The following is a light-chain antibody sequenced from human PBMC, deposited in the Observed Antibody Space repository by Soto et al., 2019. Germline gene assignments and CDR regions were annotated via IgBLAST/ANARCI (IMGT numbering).Light chain of an antibody. Sequence: QSALTQPASVSGSPGQTITISCTGTSGDIGAFNYVSWYQQHPGNAPKLLIYEVTNRPSGVSSRFSASKTGNTAYLTISGLQAEDEADYYCCSYTRSGTLVFAGGTKLTVL. V-gene: IGLV2-14*03. J-gene: IGLJ2*01. CDR3: CSYTRSGTLV. CDR2: EVT. CDR1: SGDIGAFNY.